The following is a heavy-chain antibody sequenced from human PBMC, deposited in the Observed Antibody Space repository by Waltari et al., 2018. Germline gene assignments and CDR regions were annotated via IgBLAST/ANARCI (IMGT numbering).Heavy chain of an antibody. Sequence: QVQLVQSGAEVKKPGASAKVSCKASGYIFSGHYMHWVRQAPGQGLEWMGWINPNTGDTNYAQNFEGRVTLTRDTSFNTAYLELKSLTSDDTAIYFCARDGGTWLEEDYFDYWGQGTLVTVSS. J-gene: IGHJ4*02. CDR1: GYIFSGHY. V-gene: IGHV1-2*02. D-gene: IGHD3-16*01. CDR2: INPNTGDT. CDR3: ARDGGTWLEEDYFDY.